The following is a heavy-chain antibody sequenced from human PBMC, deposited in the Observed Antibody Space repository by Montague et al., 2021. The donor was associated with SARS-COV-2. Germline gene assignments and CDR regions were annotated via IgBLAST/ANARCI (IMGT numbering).Heavy chain of an antibody. Sequence: PALVKPTQTLTLTCTFSGFSLKTNGMCVSWIRQSPGKALEWLARIDWDGERSYNSRLETRLTISNDTSKNQVFLTVAHMNPVDTATYYCARTTGRYYGSRNSYFDFWGQGAPVTVSS. D-gene: IGHD3-10*01. CDR2: IDWDGER. V-gene: IGHV2-70*11. CDR3: ARTTGRYYGSRNSYFDF. CDR1: GFSLKTNGMC. J-gene: IGHJ4*02.